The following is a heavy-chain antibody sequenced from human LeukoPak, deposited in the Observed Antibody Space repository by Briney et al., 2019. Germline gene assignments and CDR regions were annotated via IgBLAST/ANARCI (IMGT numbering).Heavy chain of an antibody. V-gene: IGHV3-7*01. Sequence: QPGGSLRLSCAASGFTFSSYWMSWVRHTPGKGLEWVANIKQDGSEKYYVDSVKGRFTISRDIAKNSLYLQMNSLRAEDTAVYYCARDPSGGYDEYFQHWGQGTLVTVSS. CDR1: GFTFSSYW. CDR2: IKQDGSEK. J-gene: IGHJ1*01. D-gene: IGHD5-12*01. CDR3: ARDPSGGYDEYFQH.